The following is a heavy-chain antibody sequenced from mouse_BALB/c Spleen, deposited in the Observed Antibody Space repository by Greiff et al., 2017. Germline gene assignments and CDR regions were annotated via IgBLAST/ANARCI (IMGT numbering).Heavy chain of an antibody. CDR3: TLTTGYFDV. J-gene: IGHJ1*01. Sequence: VQLQQSGAELVKPGASVKLSCKASGYTFTSYYMYWVKQRPGQGLEWIGEINPSNGGTNFNEKFKSKATLTVDISSSTAYMQLSSLTSEDSAVYYCTLTTGYFDVWGAGTTVTVSS. V-gene: IGHV1S81*02. D-gene: IGHD1-1*01. CDR1: GYTFTSYY. CDR2: INPSNGGT.